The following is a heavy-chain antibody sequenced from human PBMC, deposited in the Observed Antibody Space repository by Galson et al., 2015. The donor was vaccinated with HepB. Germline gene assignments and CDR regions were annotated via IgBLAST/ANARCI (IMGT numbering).Heavy chain of an antibody. D-gene: IGHD3-10*01. V-gene: IGHV3-11*01. CDR2: ISSSGRTI. CDR3: ARISKRDTYFYGSGSYSYFDY. Sequence: SLRLSCAASGFTSSVSYMSWTRQAPGKGLDWVSYISSSGRTIYYADSVKGRFTIFRDNAKNSLYLQMNSLRAEDTAVYYCARISKRDTYFYGSGSYSYFDYWGQGTLVTVSS. J-gene: IGHJ4*02. CDR1: GFTSSVSY.